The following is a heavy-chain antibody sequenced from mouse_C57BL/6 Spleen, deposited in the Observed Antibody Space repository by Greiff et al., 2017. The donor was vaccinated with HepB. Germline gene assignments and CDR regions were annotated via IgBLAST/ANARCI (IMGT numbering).Heavy chain of an antibody. CDR2: IYPGDGDT. D-gene: IGHD2-3*01. V-gene: IGHV1-82*01. J-gene: IGHJ3*01. Sequence: QVQLQQSGPELVKPGASVKISCKASGYAFSSSWMNWVKQRPGKGLEWIGRIYPGDGDTNYNGKFKGKATLTADKSSSTAYMQLSSLISEDSAVYFCARGDDGYYLAWFAYWGQGTLVTVSA. CDR3: ARGDDGYYLAWFAY. CDR1: GYAFSSSW.